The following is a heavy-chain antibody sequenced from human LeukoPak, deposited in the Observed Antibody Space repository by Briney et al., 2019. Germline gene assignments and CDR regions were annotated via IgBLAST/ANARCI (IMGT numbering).Heavy chain of an antibody. CDR1: GYPISSGYY. CDR3: ARDLQPRGYYYYMDV. J-gene: IGHJ6*03. Sequence: SETLSLTCTVSGYPISSGYYWGWIRQPPGKGLEWIGSIYHSGSTYYNPSLKSRVTISVDTSKNQFSLKLSSVTAADTAVYYCARDLQPRGYYYYMDVWGKGTTVTVSS. V-gene: IGHV4-38-2*02. CDR2: IYHSGST.